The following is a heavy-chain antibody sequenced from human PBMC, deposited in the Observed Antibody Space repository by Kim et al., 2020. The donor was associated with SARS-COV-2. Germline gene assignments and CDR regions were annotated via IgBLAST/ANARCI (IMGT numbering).Heavy chain of an antibody. CDR1: GGSFSGYY. CDR2: INHSGST. D-gene: IGHD6-19*01. J-gene: IGHJ3*02. CDR3: ARGHPYGAQWLDSEGAFDI. V-gene: IGHV4-34*01. Sequence: SETLSLTCAVYGGSFSGYYWSWIRQPPGKGLEWIGEINHSGSTNYNPSLKSRVTISVDTSKNQFSLKLSSVTAADTAVYYCARGHPYGAQWLDSEGAFDIWGQGTMVTVSS.